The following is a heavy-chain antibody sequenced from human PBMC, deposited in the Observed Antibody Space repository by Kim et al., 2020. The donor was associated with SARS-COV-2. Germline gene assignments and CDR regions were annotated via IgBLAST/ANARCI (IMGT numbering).Heavy chain of an antibody. CDR3: ARGSGSYYIH. J-gene: IGHJ4*02. V-gene: IGHV3-7*01. CDR2: ER. D-gene: IGHD3-10*01. Sequence: ERNVLDSVKGRFTIARDKAKNSLYLQMDSLRVEDTAVYYCARGSGSYYIHWGQGTLVTVSS.